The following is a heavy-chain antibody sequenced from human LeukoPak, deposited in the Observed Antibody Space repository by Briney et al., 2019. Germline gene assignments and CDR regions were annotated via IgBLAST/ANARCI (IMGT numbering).Heavy chain of an antibody. CDR1: AFLFTSYG. D-gene: IGHD6-13*01. Sequence: GGSLRLFCSASAFLFTSYGISWVRQAPGKGLEWVSTITGSGGSTYYADSVKGRFTISRDNSKNTLFLQMNSLRAEDTATYYCAKPKGSSWYGAADYWGQGTLVTVSS. CDR2: ITGSGGST. V-gene: IGHV3-23*01. J-gene: IGHJ4*02. CDR3: AKPKGSSWYGAADY.